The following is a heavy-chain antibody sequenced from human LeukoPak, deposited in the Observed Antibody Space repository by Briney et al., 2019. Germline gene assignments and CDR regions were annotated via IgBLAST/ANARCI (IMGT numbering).Heavy chain of an antibody. CDR2: IIPIFGTA. V-gene: IGHV1-69*13. CDR3: ARLDEYSSSSRYYGMDV. J-gene: IGHJ6*02. D-gene: IGHD6-6*01. CDR1: GGTFSSYG. Sequence: SVKVSCKASGGTFSSYGISWVRQAPGQGLEWMGGIIPIFGTANYAQKFHGRVTITADESTSTAYMELSSLRSEDTAVYYCARLDEYSSSSRYYGMDVWGQGTTVTVSS.